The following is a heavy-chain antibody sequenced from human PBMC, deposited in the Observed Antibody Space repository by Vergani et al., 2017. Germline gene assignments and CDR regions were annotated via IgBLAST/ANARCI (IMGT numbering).Heavy chain of an antibody. V-gene: IGHV1-45*02. J-gene: IGHJ5*02. D-gene: IGHD3-3*01. CDR1: GYTFTYRY. Sequence: QMRLVQSGAEVKKTGSSLKISCKASGYTFTYRYLHWVRHAPGQALEWMGWITPYNGNIDVAQKLQGRLTLTRENSLNAMYMELSSLTSEDTAVYYCSRSRLDDDCFSAEFEAWGQGTLVTVSS. CDR3: SRSRLDDDCFSAEFEA. CDR2: ITPYNGNI.